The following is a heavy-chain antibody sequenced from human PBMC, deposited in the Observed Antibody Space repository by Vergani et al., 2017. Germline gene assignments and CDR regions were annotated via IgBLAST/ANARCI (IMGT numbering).Heavy chain of an antibody. J-gene: IGHJ6*02. CDR1: GDSVSSNSAA. Sequence: QVQLQQSGPGLVKPSQTLSLTCAISGDSVSSNSAAWNWIRQSPSRGLEWLGRTYYRSKWYNYYAVSVKSRITLNPDTSKNQFSLQLNSGTPEDTAVYYCAREGTGATTFAYYYYGMDVWGQGTTVTVS. V-gene: IGHV6-1*01. CDR3: AREGTGATTFAYYYYGMDV. CDR2: TYYRSKWYN. D-gene: IGHD1-26*01.